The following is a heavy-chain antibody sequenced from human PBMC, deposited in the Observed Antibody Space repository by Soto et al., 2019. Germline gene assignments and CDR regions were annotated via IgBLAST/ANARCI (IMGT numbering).Heavy chain of an antibody. CDR2: ISSDGSDK. Sequence: QVQLVESGRGVVQPGRSLRLSCAASGFSFSNCGMHWVRQAPGKGLEWVAAISSDGSDKYYSESVKGRFTISRDNSKNTLFLQMNSLRVEDTAVYYCVKGSEVARQELDYWGQGTLVTVSS. CDR1: GFSFSNCG. D-gene: IGHD2-15*01. J-gene: IGHJ4*02. CDR3: VKGSEVARQELDY. V-gene: IGHV3-30*18.